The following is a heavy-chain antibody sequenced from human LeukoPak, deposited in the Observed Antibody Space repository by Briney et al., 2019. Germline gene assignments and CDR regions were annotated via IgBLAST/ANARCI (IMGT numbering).Heavy chain of an antibody. Sequence: GGSLRLSCADSGFTFSSYSMNWVRQAPGKGLEWVTSISSSSSYIYYAGSVKGRFTISRDNAKNSLYLQMNSLRAEDTAVYYCARGGDGGKKGNWFDPWGQGTLVTVS. CDR2: ISSSSSYI. V-gene: IGHV3-21*01. D-gene: IGHD4-23*01. CDR3: ARGGDGGKKGNWFDP. CDR1: GFTFSSYS. J-gene: IGHJ5*02.